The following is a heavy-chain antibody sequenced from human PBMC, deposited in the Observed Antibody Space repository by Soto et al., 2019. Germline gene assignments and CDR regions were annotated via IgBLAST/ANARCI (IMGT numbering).Heavy chain of an antibody. CDR1: GFSLSTSGVG. CDR2: IYWDDDK. J-gene: IGHJ4*02. CDR3: APLYDSRGYCAY. Sequence: QITLKESGPTLVKPTQTLTLTCTFSGFSLSTSGVGVGWIRQPPGKALEWLALIYWDDDKRYSPSLKSRLTIPKDPSKNPGVLTMPNLDPLDTATYYRAPLYDSRGYCAYWGQGTLVTLSS. D-gene: IGHD3-22*01. V-gene: IGHV2-5*02.